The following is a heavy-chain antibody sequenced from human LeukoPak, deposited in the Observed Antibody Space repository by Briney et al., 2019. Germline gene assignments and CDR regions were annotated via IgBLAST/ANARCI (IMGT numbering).Heavy chain of an antibody. CDR1: GFTFSTYA. V-gene: IGHV3-23*01. CDR3: AKTQWFGESYYFDY. CDR2: ISDSGGST. J-gene: IGHJ4*02. D-gene: IGHD3-10*01. Sequence: GGSLRLSCTASGFTFSTYAMSWVRQAPGKGLECVSVISDSGGSTYYADSVKGRFTISRDNSKNTLYLQMNCLRAEDTAVYYCAKTQWFGESYYFDYWGQGTLVTVSS.